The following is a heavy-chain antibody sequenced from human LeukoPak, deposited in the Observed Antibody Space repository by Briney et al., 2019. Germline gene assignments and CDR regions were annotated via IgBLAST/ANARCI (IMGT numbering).Heavy chain of an antibody. CDR1: GFTFSSYG. J-gene: IGHJ5*02. CDR2: IWYDGSNK. V-gene: IGHV3-33*01. D-gene: IGHD2-2*01. CDR3: AREGRRHCSSTSCYYNWFDP. Sequence: AGGSLRLSCAASGFTFSSYGMHWVRQAPGKGLEWVAVIWYDGSNKYYADSVKGRFTISRDNSKNTLYLQMNSLRAEDTAVYYCAREGRRHCSSTSCYYNWFDPWGRGTLVTVSS.